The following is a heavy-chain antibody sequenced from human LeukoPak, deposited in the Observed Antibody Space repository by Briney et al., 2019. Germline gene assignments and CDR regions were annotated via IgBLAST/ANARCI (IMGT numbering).Heavy chain of an antibody. D-gene: IGHD6-19*01. Sequence: SETLSLTCAVSGGSVNSHYWGWIRQPPGKGLQWIGDIYSTGKNNYNPSLKSRVTISLDTSKSHLSLNLTSVLAADTAIYYCVRRDTGWNYFDYWGQGILVTVSS. CDR2: IYSTGKN. J-gene: IGHJ4*02. V-gene: IGHV4-4*08. CDR1: GGSVNSHY. CDR3: VRRDTGWNYFDY.